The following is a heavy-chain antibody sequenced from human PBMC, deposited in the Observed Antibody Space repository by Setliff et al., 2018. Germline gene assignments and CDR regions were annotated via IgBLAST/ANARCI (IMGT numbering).Heavy chain of an antibody. CDR1: GFSLSTSGMC. CDR3: ARTGSGSYYYYYMDV. V-gene: IGHV2-70*11. Sequence: QTLTLTCTFSGFSLSTSGMCVSWIRQPPGKALEWLARIDWDDDKYYSTSLKTRLTISKDTSKNQVVLTMTNMDPVDTATYYCARTGSGSYYYYYMDVWGKGTTVTVSS. D-gene: IGHD3-3*01. CDR2: IDWDDDK. J-gene: IGHJ6*03.